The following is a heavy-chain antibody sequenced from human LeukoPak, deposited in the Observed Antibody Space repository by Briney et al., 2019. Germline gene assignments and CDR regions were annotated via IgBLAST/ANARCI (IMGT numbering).Heavy chain of an antibody. J-gene: IGHJ5*02. CDR1: GFSLSTSGVG. V-gene: IGHV2-5*02. Sequence: SGPTLVKPTQTLTLTCTFSGFSLSTSGVGVGWIRQPPGKALEWLALIYWDDDKRYSPSLKSRLTITKDTSKNQVVLTMTNMDPVDTATYYCAHRPHCGGDCYNWFDPWGQGTLVTVSS. CDR2: IYWDDDK. CDR3: AHRPHCGGDCYNWFDP. D-gene: IGHD2-21*02.